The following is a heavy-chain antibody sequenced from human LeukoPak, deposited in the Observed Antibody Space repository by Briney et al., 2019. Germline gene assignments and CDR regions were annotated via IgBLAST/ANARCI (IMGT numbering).Heavy chain of an antibody. V-gene: IGHV4-34*01. D-gene: IGHD4-17*01. J-gene: IGHJ4*02. CDR1: GVSFNYYY. CDR3: TRMTTGHDY. CDR2: INHSGYT. Sequence: SETLSLTCAVSGVSFNYYYWSWARQTPGKGLEWIGEINHSGYTNDSPSLKSRVTLSIDTSRKQFSLNLRSVTVADTGIYYCTRMTTGHDYWGQGTLVTVSS.